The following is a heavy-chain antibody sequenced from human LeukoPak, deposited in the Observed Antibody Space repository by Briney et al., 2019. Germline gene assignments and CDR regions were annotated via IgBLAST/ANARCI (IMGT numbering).Heavy chain of an antibody. Sequence: SVKVSCKASGGTFSSYAISWVRQAPGQGLEWMGRIIPIFGPANYPQNFQGRVTISTDKSTTTVYMELSSLRFDDTAVYYCARDDRLWGGNPNMDVWGKGTTVTVS. J-gene: IGHJ6*03. CDR3: ARDDRLWGGNPNMDV. V-gene: IGHV1-69*05. CDR1: GGTFSSYA. D-gene: IGHD4-23*01. CDR2: IIPIFGPA.